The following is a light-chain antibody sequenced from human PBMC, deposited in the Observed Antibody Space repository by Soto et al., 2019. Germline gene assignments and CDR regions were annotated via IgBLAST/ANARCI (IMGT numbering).Light chain of an antibody. V-gene: IGKV3-15*01. CDR1: QSVTNN. CDR2: GAS. CDR3: QQYNNWPPT. J-gene: IGKJ1*01. Sequence: EIVMTQSPVTLSVSPGERATLSCRASQSVTNNIAWYQQKLGQAPRLLIYGASTRATGIPARFSGSGSGTEFTLTISSLQSEDFAVYYCQQYNNWPPTFGQGTKVDIK.